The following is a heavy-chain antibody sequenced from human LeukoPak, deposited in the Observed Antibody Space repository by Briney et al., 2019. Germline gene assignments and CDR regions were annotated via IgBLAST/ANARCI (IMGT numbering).Heavy chain of an antibody. CDR2: IYYSGST. CDR1: GGSIRSSSYY. CDR3: ARQVVAVAGTGYFDY. V-gene: IGHV4-39*01. D-gene: IGHD6-19*01. J-gene: IGHJ4*02. Sequence: SETLSLTCTVSGGSIRSSSYYWGWIRQPPGKGLEWIGSIYYSGSTYYNAPLKSRGTISVDTSKNQFSLKLNSVTAADTAVYFCARQVVAVAGTGYFDYWGQGTLVTVSS.